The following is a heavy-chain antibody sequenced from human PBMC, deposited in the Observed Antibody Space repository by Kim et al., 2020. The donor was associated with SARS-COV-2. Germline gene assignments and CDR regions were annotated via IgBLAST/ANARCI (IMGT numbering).Heavy chain of an antibody. CDR3: TTDRHITMVRGVIV. V-gene: IGHV3-15*01. J-gene: IGHJ4*02. CDR1: GFTFSNAW. CDR2: IKSKTDGGTT. Sequence: GGSLRLSCAASGFTFSNAWMSWVRQAPGKGLEWAGRIKSKTDGGTTDYAAPVKGRFTISRDDSKNTLYLQMNSLKTEDTAVYYCTTDRHITMVRGVIVWGQGTLVTVSS. D-gene: IGHD3-10*01.